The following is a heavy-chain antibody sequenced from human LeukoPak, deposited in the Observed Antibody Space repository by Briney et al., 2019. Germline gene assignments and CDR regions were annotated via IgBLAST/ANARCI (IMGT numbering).Heavy chain of an antibody. D-gene: IGHD2-15*01. CDR1: GYTFTSYG. CDR2: ISAYNGNT. J-gene: IGHJ3*02. Sequence: ASVKVSCKASGYTFTSYGISWVRQAPGQGLEWMGWISAYNGNTNYAQKLQGRVTMTTDTSTSTAYMELRSLRSDDTAVYYCARDSPYCSGGSCYSGPPAAFDTWGQGTMVTASS. CDR3: ARDSPYCSGGSCYSGPPAAFDT. V-gene: IGHV1-18*01.